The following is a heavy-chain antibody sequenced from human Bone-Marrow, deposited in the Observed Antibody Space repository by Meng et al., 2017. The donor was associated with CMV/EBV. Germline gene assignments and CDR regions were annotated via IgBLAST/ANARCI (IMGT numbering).Heavy chain of an antibody. Sequence: GVLKISCAASGFTFSSYTMNWVRQAPGKGLEWVSAVSGSAGRTYYADSVKGRFSISRDNARKSLYLQMSSLRAEDTAVYYCARDRGEYYYNGMDVWGQGTTVTVSS. J-gene: IGHJ6*02. V-gene: IGHV3-21*01. D-gene: IGHD3-16*01. CDR3: ARDRGEYYYNGMDV. CDR1: GFTFSSYT. CDR2: VSGSAGRT.